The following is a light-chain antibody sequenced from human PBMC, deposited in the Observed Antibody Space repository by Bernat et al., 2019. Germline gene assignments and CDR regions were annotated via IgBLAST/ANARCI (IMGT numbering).Light chain of an antibody. J-gene: IGKJ5*01. CDR2: GAS. CDR3: QQLNSYPIT. Sequence: DIQLTQSPPFLSASVGDRVTITCRASQAIGTYLAWYQQKPGKAPNLLIYGASTLQTGVPSRFSGSGSGTEFTLTISSLRPEDFATYHCQQLNSYPITFGQETRLEIK. CDR1: QAIGTY. V-gene: IGKV1-9*01.